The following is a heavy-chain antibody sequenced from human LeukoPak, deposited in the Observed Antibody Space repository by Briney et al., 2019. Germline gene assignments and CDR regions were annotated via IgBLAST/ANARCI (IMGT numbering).Heavy chain of an antibody. CDR2: INPSGGST. V-gene: IGHV1-46*01. Sequence: GASVKVSCKASGYTFTSYYMHWVRQAPGQGLEWMGIINPSGGSTSYAQKFQGRVTMTRDTSTSTVYMELSSLRSEDTAVYYCARVRVNRYYYYGMDVWGQGTTVTVSS. CDR3: ARVRVNRYYYYGMDV. D-gene: IGHD1-14*01. CDR1: GYTFTSYY. J-gene: IGHJ6*02.